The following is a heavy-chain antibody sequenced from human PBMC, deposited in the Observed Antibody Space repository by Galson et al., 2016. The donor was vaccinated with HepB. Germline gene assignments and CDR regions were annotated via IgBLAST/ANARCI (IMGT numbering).Heavy chain of an antibody. Sequence: SLRLSCAASGFTVSSNYMSWVRQAPGKGLEWVSAISGNGGNSYYADSVKGRFTISRDNSKNTLYLQMKSLRADDTAVYYCAKGPQYYFDSSDYFDYWGQGTLVTVSS. V-gene: IGHV3-23*01. CDR3: AKGPQYYFDSSDYFDY. D-gene: IGHD3-22*01. CDR2: ISGNGGNS. J-gene: IGHJ4*02. CDR1: GFTVSSNY.